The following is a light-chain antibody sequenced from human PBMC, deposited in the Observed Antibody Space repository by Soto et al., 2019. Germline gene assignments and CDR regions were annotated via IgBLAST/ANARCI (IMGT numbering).Light chain of an antibody. V-gene: IGKV1-5*01. CDR2: DAS. J-gene: IGKJ1*01. CDR1: QSISGW. Sequence: DIQMTQSPSTLSASVGDRVTITCRASQSISGWLAWYQQKPGKAPKLLIYDASSLKRGVPSRFSGSFSGTEFTLTISSLQPDDFATYYCQQYDSYSATFGQGTKVEIK. CDR3: QQYDSYSAT.